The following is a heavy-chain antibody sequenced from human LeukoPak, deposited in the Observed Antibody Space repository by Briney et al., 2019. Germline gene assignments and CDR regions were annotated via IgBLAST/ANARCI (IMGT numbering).Heavy chain of an antibody. J-gene: IGHJ4*01. CDR1: GFTANTHH. D-gene: IGHD3-22*01. CDR3: ARERDYDTYFDY. CDR2: RQPGNVS. Sequence: GGSLRLSCAVSGFTANTHHMAWVRQAPGKHLEWVSVRQPGNVSYYADSVTGRFTTSTDTSKNTVYLQMTDLRVEDTALYYCARERDYDTYFDYWGQGTLVIVSS. V-gene: IGHV3-53*01.